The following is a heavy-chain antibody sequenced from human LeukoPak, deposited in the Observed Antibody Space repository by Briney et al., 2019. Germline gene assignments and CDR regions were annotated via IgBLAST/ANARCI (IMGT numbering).Heavy chain of an antibody. CDR3: AREVAVPAAPIDY. CDR2: VKQDGSEK. J-gene: IGHJ4*02. Sequence: GGSLRLSCAASGFTFSSYWMSWVRQAPGRGLEWVANVKQDGSEKYYVDSVKGRFTISRDNAKNSLYLQMNSLRAEDTAVYYCAREVAVPAAPIDYWGQGALVTASS. CDR1: GFTFSSYW. V-gene: IGHV3-7*03. D-gene: IGHD2-2*01.